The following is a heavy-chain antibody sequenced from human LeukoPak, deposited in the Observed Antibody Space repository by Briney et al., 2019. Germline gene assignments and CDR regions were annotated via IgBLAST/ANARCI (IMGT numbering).Heavy chain of an antibody. V-gene: IGHV4-34*01. D-gene: IGHD3-10*01. Sequence: SETLSLTCAVYGGSFSGYYWSWIRQPPGKGLEWIGEINHSGSTNYNPSLKSRVTISVDTSKNQFSLKLSSVTAADTAVYYCARGVWFGVLSPYFDYWGQGTLVTVSS. CDR1: GGSFSGYY. J-gene: IGHJ4*02. CDR2: INHSGST. CDR3: ARGVWFGVLSPYFDY.